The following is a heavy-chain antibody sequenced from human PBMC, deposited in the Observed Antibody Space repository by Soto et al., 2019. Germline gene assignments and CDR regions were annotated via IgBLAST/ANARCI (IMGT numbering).Heavy chain of an antibody. Sequence: GGSLRLSCAASGFTFSSYAMHWVRQAPGKGLEYVSAISSNGGSTYYANSVKGRFTISRDNSKNTLYLQMGSLRAEDMAVYYCARVGGRSSILFDYWGQGTLVTVSS. D-gene: IGHD6-13*01. CDR1: GFTFSSYA. V-gene: IGHV3-64*01. CDR2: ISSNGGST. J-gene: IGHJ4*02. CDR3: ARVGGRSSILFDY.